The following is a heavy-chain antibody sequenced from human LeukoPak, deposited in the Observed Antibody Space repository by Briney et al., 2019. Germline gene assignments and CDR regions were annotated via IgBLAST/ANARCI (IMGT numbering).Heavy chain of an antibody. CDR2: FDPEDGET. J-gene: IGHJ4*02. D-gene: IGHD3-9*01. Sequence: ASVKVSCKVSGYTLTELSMHWVRQAPGKGLEWMGGFDPEDGETIYAQKFQGRVTMTEDTSTDTAYMELSSPRSEDTAVYYCATAPPLRYFDWSFDYWGQGTLVTVSS. V-gene: IGHV1-24*01. CDR3: ATAPPLRYFDWSFDY. CDR1: GYTLTELS.